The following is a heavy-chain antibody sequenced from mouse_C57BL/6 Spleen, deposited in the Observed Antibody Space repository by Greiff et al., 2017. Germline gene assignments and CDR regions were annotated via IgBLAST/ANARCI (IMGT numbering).Heavy chain of an antibody. J-gene: IGHJ3*01. D-gene: IGHD1-1*01. CDR1: GYAFSSYW. V-gene: IGHV1-80*01. CDR2: IYPGDGDT. CDR3: ARGPFITTDEGFAY. Sequence: QVQLQQSGAELVKPGASVKISCKASGYAFSSYWMNWVKQRPGKGLEWIGQIYPGDGDTNYNGKFKGKATLTADKSSSTAYMQLSSLTSEDSAVYFCARGPFITTDEGFAYWGQGTLVTVSA.